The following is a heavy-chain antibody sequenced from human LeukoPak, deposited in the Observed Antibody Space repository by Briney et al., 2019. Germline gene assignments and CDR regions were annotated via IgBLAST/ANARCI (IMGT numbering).Heavy chain of an antibody. V-gene: IGHV3-9*01. Sequence: PGRSLRLSCAASGFTFDDYAMHWVRQAPGKGLEWVSGISWNSGSIGYADSVKGRFTISRDNAKNSLYLQMSSLRTEDTAVYYCARDRDSSGYYGYFDYWGQGTLVTVSS. J-gene: IGHJ4*02. D-gene: IGHD3-22*01. CDR1: GFTFDDYA. CDR3: ARDRDSSGYYGYFDY. CDR2: ISWNSGSI.